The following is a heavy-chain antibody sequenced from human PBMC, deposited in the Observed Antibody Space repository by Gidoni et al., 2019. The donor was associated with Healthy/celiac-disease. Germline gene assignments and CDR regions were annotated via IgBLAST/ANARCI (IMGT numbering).Heavy chain of an antibody. V-gene: IGHV3-23*01. J-gene: IGHJ4*02. CDR2: ISGSGGST. D-gene: IGHD1-20*01. CDR3: AKDRGSYNWTPGY. Sequence: EVQLLESGGGLVQPGGFLRHSCAASGFTFSSYAMSWVRQAPGKGLECVSAISGSGGSTYSADSVKGRFTISRDNSKNTLYLQMHSLRAEDTAVYYCAKDRGSYNWTPGYWGQGTLVTVSS. CDR1: GFTFSSYA.